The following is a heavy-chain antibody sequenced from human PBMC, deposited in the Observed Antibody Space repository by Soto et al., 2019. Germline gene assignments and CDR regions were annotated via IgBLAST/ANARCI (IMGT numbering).Heavy chain of an antibody. J-gene: IGHJ6*02. V-gene: IGHV3-30*18. CDR2: ISYDGSNK. D-gene: IGHD2-15*01. Sequence: GGSLRLSCAASGFTFSSYGMHWVRQAPGKGLEWVAVISYDGSNKYYADSVKGRFTISRDNSKNTLYLQMNSLRAEDTAVYYCAKDRNIVVVVAVTYGMHXWGQGTTVTVS. CDR1: GFTFSSYG. CDR3: AKDRNIVVVVAVTYGMHX.